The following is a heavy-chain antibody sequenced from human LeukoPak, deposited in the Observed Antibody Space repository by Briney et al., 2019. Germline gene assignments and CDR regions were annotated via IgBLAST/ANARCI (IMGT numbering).Heavy chain of an antibody. Sequence: SETLSLTCTVSGGSISSYYWSWIRQPPGKGLEWIGYIYYSGSTNYNPSLKSRVTISVDTSKNQFSLKLSSVTAADTAVYYCARHRTTVTTYYYYGMDVWGQGTTVTVSS. J-gene: IGHJ6*02. CDR3: ARHRTTVTTYYYYGMDV. CDR1: GGSISSYY. CDR2: IYYSGST. V-gene: IGHV4-59*08. D-gene: IGHD4-17*01.